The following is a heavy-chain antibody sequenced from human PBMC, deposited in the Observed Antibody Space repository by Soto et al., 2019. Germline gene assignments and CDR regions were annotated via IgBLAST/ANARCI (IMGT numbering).Heavy chain of an antibody. Sequence: SVKVSCKASGGTFSSYAISWVRQAPGQGLEWMGGIIPIFGTANYAQKFQGRVTITADKSTSTAYMELSSLRSEDTAVYYCARGGVAGTSYYYYYGMDVWGQGTTVTVSS. V-gene: IGHV1-69*06. CDR3: ARGGVAGTSYYYYYGMDV. CDR2: IIPIFGTA. D-gene: IGHD6-19*01. J-gene: IGHJ6*02. CDR1: GGTFSSYA.